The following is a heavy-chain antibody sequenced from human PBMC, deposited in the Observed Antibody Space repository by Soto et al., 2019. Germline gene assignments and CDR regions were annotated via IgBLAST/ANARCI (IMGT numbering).Heavy chain of an antibody. J-gene: IGHJ6*02. CDR2: IYYSGST. CDR1: GGSVSSVSYY. CDR3: VRVGGSGSPLDYGMDV. V-gene: IGHV4-61*01. Sequence: SETLSLTCSVSGGSVSSVSYYWSWIRQPPGKGLEWIGYIYYSGSTNYNPSLKSRVTISVDTSKNQFSLKLSSVTAADTAVYYCVRVGGSGSPLDYGMDVWGQGTTVTVSS. D-gene: IGHD3-10*01.